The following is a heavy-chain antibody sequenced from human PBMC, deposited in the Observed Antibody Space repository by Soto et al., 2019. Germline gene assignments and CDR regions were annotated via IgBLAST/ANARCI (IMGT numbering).Heavy chain of an antibody. Sequence: SETLSLTCTVSGHSISSGFYYLGWVRQPPGKGPQWIGSIYHSGSTYYNPSLQSRVTMSVDTSKNQLSLKLSSVTAADTAVYYCARCGYSYSERFFDSWGQGTRVTVSS. CDR3: ARCGYSYSERFFDS. CDR1: GHSISSGFYY. D-gene: IGHD5-18*01. V-gene: IGHV4-38-2*02. J-gene: IGHJ4*02. CDR2: IYHSGST.